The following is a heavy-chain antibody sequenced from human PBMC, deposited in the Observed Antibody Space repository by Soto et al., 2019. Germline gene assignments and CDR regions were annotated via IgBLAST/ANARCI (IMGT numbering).Heavy chain of an antibody. Sequence: DVQLVESGGGLVQPGRSLRLACTTSGFTFGDYAISWVRQAPGKGLEWVGLIRNHSYSGRLEYAASVKDRFIVSRDDFKSVAYLQMISLKTADSAVYFCTRAASPETAYFSDDWGQGAQVTVSS. CDR1: GFTFGDYA. CDR3: TRAASPETAYFSDD. CDR2: IRNHSYSGRL. J-gene: IGHJ4*02. V-gene: IGHV3-49*04. D-gene: IGHD2-21*01.